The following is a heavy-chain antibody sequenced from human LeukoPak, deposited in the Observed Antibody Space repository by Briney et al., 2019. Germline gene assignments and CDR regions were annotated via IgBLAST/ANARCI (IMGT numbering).Heavy chain of an antibody. CDR2: INWNGGST. CDR3: ARDKEVGATSAFDI. V-gene: IGHV3-20*04. CDR1: GFTFDDYG. J-gene: IGHJ3*02. D-gene: IGHD1-26*01. Sequence: GGSLRLSCAASGFTFDDYGMSWVRQAPGKGLEWVSGINWNGGSTGYADSVKGRFTISRDNAKNSPYLQMNSLRAEDTALYYCARDKEVGATSAFDIWGQGTMVTVSS.